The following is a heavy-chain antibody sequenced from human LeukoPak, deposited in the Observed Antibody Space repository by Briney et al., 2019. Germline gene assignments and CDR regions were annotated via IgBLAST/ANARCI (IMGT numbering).Heavy chain of an antibody. J-gene: IGHJ4*02. Sequence: GGFLRLSRAGSGFTLSSYWISWGRLAPEKRLEWVANIKTDGSEKYYVASVKGRFTISRDNSKNSVYLQMTSLRVEDTAVYYCANQRIPASATVFEFWGKGTLLTVSS. V-gene: IGHV3-7*03. CDR3: ANQRIPASATVFEF. D-gene: IGHD6-13*01. CDR1: GFTLSSYW. CDR2: IKTDGSEK.